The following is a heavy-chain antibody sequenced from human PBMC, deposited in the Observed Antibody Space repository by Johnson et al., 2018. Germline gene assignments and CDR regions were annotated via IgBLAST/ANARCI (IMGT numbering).Heavy chain of an antibody. CDR1: GFTFMNYG. V-gene: IGHV3-30*03. J-gene: IGHJ1*01. Sequence: QVQLVESGGGVVQXGRSLRLXCAASGFTFMNYGMHWVRQAPGKGLEWVAGTSYDGGNKYYADSVKGRFTVSRDNSKNTLQLQMNSLRAEDTAVYYCASGGYSDPEKFHHWGQGTLVTVSS. D-gene: IGHD3-22*01. CDR2: TSYDGGNK. CDR3: ASGGYSDPEKFHH.